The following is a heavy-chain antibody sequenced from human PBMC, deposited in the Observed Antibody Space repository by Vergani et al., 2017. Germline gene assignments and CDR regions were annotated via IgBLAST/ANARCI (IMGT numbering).Heavy chain of an antibody. CDR3: ARERFYYGSGSSNYYYYMDV. CDR1: GFTFSNAW. Sequence: EVQLVESGGGLVKPGGSLRLSCAASGFTFSNAWMSWVRQAPGKGLEWVGRIKSKTDGGTTDYAAPVKGRFTISRDDSKNTLYLQMNSLRAEDTAVYYCARERFYYGSGSSNYYYYMDVWGKGTTVTVSS. D-gene: IGHD3-10*01. V-gene: IGHV3-15*01. J-gene: IGHJ6*03. CDR2: IKSKTDGGTT.